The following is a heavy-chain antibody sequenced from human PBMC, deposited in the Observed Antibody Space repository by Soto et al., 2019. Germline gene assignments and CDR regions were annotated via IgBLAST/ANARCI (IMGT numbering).Heavy chain of an antibody. CDR2: VGTNNANT. D-gene: IGHD3-22*01. Sequence: QVQLVQSGPEVKMPGASVKVSCKTSGYSFTAYGLAWLRQAPGQRPEWLGWVGTNNANTNYAQKFQDRVTMTTDRSTTTTYMELRSLTSDDTAVYYCARELNTDTSAYYSFAFWGQGTLVTVSS. V-gene: IGHV1-18*01. J-gene: IGHJ4*02. CDR3: ARELNTDTSAYYSFAF. CDR1: GYSFTAYG.